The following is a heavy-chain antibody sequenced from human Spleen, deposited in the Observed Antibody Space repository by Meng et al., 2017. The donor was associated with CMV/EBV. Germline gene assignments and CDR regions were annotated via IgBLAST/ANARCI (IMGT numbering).Heavy chain of an antibody. CDR1: GYTFTSYD. D-gene: IGHD2-2*01. CDR3: ARERRGYCSSTSCYPYYGMDV. V-gene: IGHV1-8*01. J-gene: IGHJ6*02. CDR2: MNPNSGNT. Sequence: ASVQVSCKASGYTFTSYDINWVRQATGQGLEWMGWMNPNSGNTGYAQKFQGRVTMTRNTSISTAYMELRSLRSDDTAVYYCARERRGYCSSTSCYPYYGMDVWGQGTTVTVSS.